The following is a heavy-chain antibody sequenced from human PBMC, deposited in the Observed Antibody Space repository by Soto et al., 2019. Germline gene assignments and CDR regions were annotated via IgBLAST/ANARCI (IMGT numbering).Heavy chain of an antibody. Sequence: SVQVSCNASGGTFSSYAISWVRQAPGQGLDCIGVIIPIFGTANYAQKFQGRGTITADESTTTAYMELSSLRSEDTAVYYCARDLNHQFGGVIXYDWFETWGQGTMVTVST. CDR2: IIPIFGTA. V-gene: IGHV1-69*13. J-gene: IGHJ5*02. CDR3: ARDLNHQFGGVIXYDWFET. D-gene: IGHD3-16*02. CDR1: GGTFSSYA.